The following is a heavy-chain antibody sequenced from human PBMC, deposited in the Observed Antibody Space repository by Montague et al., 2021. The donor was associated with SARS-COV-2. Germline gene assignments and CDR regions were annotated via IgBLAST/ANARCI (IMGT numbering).Heavy chain of an antibody. Sequence: SETLSLTRTVSGASVNSAYYFWNRLRQPPGQGLEYIGYLSYSANTNYNPSLRSPVTMSVDTSHNQVSLNLRSLTAADTAVYYCARLNVGTGPAEVDVWGKGTTVTVSS. CDR1: GASVNSAYYF. J-gene: IGHJ6*04. CDR2: LSYSANT. D-gene: IGHD2-21*02. V-gene: IGHV4-61*01. CDR3: ARLNVGTGPAEVDV.